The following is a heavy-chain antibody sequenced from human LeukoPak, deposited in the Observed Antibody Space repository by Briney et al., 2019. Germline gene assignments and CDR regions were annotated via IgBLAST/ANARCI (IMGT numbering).Heavy chain of an antibody. V-gene: IGHV4-59*01. CDR2: IYYSGST. Sequence: SGGSLRLSCAASGFTFSSYAMSWIRQPPGKGLEWIGYIYYSGSTNYNPSLKSRVTISVDTSKNQFSLKLSSVTAADTAVYYCARLAVAGSSWGQGTLVTVSS. CDR1: GFTFSSYA. J-gene: IGHJ4*02. CDR3: ARLAVAGSS. D-gene: IGHD6-19*01.